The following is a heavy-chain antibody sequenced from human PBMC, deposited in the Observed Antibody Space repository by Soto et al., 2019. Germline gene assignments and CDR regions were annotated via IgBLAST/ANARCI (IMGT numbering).Heavy chain of an antibody. CDR1: GFSLSTSGVG. V-gene: IGHV2-5*02. Sequence: QITLKESGPTLVKPTQTLTLTCTFSGFSLSTSGVGVGWIRQPPGKALEWLALIYWDDDKRYSPSLKSRLTHTTXTSENQVVLTMTNMDPVDTATYYCAHRRGSDDFDYWGQGTLVTVSS. D-gene: IGHD3-16*01. CDR2: IYWDDDK. CDR3: AHRRGSDDFDY. J-gene: IGHJ4*02.